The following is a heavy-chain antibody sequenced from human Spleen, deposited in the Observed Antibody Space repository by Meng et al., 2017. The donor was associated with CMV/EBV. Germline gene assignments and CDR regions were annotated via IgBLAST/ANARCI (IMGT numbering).Heavy chain of an antibody. CDR3: AHKDYSDRYFDS. CDR1: GLSLSTRGVG. Sequence: SGPTLVKPTQTLTLTCTLSGLSLSTRGVGVSWIRQPPGKALEWLALIYWSDDRRYSSSLKSRLTIAKDASKDQVVLTMTNKDPEDTATYYCAHKDYSDRYFDSWGQGTLVTVSS. J-gene: IGHJ4*02. D-gene: IGHD4-17*01. CDR2: IYWSDDR. V-gene: IGHV2-5*01.